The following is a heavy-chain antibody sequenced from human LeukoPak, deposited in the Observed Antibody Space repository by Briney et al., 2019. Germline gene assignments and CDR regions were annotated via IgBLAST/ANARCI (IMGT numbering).Heavy chain of an antibody. Sequence: SGPTLVKPTQTLTLTCTFSGSSLSTSGVGLGWIRQPPGKALESLALIYWDDDKRYSPSLKSRLTITKDTSKNQVVLTMTNMDPGDTSTYYCAHVPDGYSSGWYVRYWGQGTLVTVSS. CDR2: IYWDDDK. CDR1: GSSLSTSGVG. D-gene: IGHD6-19*01. J-gene: IGHJ4*02. CDR3: AHVPDGYSSGWYVRY. V-gene: IGHV2-5*02.